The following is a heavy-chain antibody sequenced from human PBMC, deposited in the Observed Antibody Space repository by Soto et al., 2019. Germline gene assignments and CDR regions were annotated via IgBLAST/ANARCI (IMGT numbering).Heavy chain of an antibody. J-gene: IGHJ4*02. V-gene: IGHV3-30-3*02. Sequence: GGSPRLSCAASGFTFSSESMHWVRQAPGKGLEWVAVISYDGSNKYYAGSVKGRFTISRDNSKNTLYLQMNSLRAEDTAVYYCAKSRYSFDYWGQGTLVTVSS. CDR1: GFTFSSES. D-gene: IGHD1-1*01. CDR3: AKSRYSFDY. CDR2: ISYDGSNK.